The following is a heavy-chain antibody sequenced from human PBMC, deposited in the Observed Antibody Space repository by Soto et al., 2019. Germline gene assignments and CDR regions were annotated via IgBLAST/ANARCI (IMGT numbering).Heavy chain of an antibody. CDR1: GFNFSTYA. J-gene: IGHJ4*02. V-gene: IGHV3-23*01. D-gene: IGHD2-8*01. CDR2: IGGSDGST. CDR3: AKEGSTPYAFYDY. Sequence: EVQLLESGGGLVQPGGSLRLSCAASGFNFSTYAMSWVRQAPGKGLEWVSAIGGSDGSTQYADSVKGRLTISRDNSKNTLYLQMTSLRAEDTAVYYCAKEGSTPYAFYDYWGQGTLVTVSS.